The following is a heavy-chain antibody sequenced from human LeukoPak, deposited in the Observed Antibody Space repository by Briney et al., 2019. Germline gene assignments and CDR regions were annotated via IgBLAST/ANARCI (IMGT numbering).Heavy chain of an antibody. CDR2: INHSGST. CDR3: ARRGYSYGYGYYYYMDV. V-gene: IGHV4-34*01. CDR1: GGSFSGYY. D-gene: IGHD5-18*01. J-gene: IGHJ6*03. Sequence: SETLSLTCAVYGGSFSGYYWSWIRQPPGKGLEWIGEINHSGSTNYNPSLKSRVTISVDTSKNQFSLKLSSVTAADTAVYYCARRGYSYGYGYYYYMDVWGKGTTVTISS.